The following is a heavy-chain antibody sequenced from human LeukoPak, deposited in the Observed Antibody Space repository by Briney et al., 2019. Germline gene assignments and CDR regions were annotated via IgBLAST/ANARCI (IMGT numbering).Heavy chain of an antibody. J-gene: IGHJ5*02. CDR2: IKQDGTEK. CDR1: GFTFSNYW. CDR3: ARGMTVAANWFDP. Sequence: HAGGSLRLSCAASGFTFSNYWMNWVRQAPGKGLEWVANIKQDGTEKYYVDSVKGRFTISRDNAENSLNLQMNSLRAGDTAVYYCARGMTVAANWFDPWGQGTLVTVSS. V-gene: IGHV3-7*05. D-gene: IGHD6-19*01.